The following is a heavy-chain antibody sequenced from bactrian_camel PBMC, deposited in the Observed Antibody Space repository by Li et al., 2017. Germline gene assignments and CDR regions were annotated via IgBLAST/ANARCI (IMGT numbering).Heavy chain of an antibody. CDR1: GYTYSGYC. V-gene: IGHV3S57*01. D-gene: IGHD6*01. CDR2: IDTDGST. CDR3: AADVGSMSGNCQPNY. Sequence: HVQLVESGGGSVQAGGSLRLSCAVSGYTYSGYCMGWTRQTPGKEREVVAIIDTDGSTTYADSVKGRFTISRDDAKNTMYLQMNNLQPEDTGTYYCAADVGSMSGNCQPNYWGQGTQVTVS. J-gene: IGHJ4*01.